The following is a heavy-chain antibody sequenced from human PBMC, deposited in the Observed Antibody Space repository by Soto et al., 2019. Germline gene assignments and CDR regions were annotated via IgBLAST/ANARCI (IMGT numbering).Heavy chain of an antibody. CDR1: GFTFSSYA. Sequence: EVQLLESGGGLVQPGGSLRLSCAASGFTFSSYAMSWVRQAPGKGLEWVSAISGRGGSTYYADSVKGRFTISRDNSKNTLYLQMNRLRAEDTAVYYCALRKGGYSYNYGMDVWGQGTTVTVSS. J-gene: IGHJ6*02. CDR3: ALRKGGYSYNYGMDV. V-gene: IGHV3-23*01. CDR2: ISGRGGST. D-gene: IGHD5-18*01.